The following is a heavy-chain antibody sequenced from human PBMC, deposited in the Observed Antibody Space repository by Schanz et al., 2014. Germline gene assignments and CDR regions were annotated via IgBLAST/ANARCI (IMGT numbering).Heavy chain of an antibody. CDR1: GFIFGSSV. V-gene: IGHV3-23*01. D-gene: IGHD1-1*01. CDR2: ITGASDHI. CDR3: AKKVPAYNPFDS. Sequence: EMQLLESGGGLIQPGGSLRLSCAASGFIFGSSVMAWVRQAPGKGLEWVSGITGASDHIDYAESVKGRFTISRDNSKNTLYLQMDSRRAEDTAVYFCAKKVPAYNPFDSWGQGTLVTVSS. J-gene: IGHJ4*02.